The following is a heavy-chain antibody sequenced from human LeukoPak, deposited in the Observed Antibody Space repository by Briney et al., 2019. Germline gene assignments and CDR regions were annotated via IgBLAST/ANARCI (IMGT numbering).Heavy chain of an antibody. J-gene: IGHJ4*02. Sequence: PGGSLRLSCAASGFTFRSYGMTWVRQAPGKGLEWVSAISGSGDSTYYADSVKGRFTISRDNSRNTLYLQMSSLRAGDTAVYYCAKSFRSTSLDYWGQGTLVAVSS. V-gene: IGHV3-23*01. CDR1: GFTFRSYG. CDR3: AKSFRSTSLDY. CDR2: ISGSGDST. D-gene: IGHD2-2*01.